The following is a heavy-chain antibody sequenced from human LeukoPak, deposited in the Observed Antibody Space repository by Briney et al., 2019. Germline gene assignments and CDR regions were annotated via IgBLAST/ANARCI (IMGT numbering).Heavy chain of an antibody. V-gene: IGHV4-39*01. Sequence: PSETLSLTCTVSGVSISSSSYYWGWIRQPPGKGLEWLGSIYYSGGTYYNPSLKSRVTISVDTSKNQFSLKLSSVTAADTAVFYCARQRYSGSYYGVQWDAFDIWGQGTMVTVSS. J-gene: IGHJ3*02. CDR1: GVSISSSSYY. CDR2: IYYSGGT. D-gene: IGHD1-26*01. CDR3: ARQRYSGSYYGVQWDAFDI.